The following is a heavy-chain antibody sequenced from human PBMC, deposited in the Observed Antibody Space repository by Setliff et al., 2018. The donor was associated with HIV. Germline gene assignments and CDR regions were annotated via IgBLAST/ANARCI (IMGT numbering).Heavy chain of an antibody. V-gene: IGHV1-3*01. Sequence: GASVKVSCKTSGYTFTTYSLHWVRQAPGQSLEWMGWINVGNGDTKYSQDLQGRITITRDTSANTAYMELSRLRPDDTAVYFCARGALLAVFDFDHWGHGTLGTVS. CDR1: GYTFTTYS. J-gene: IGHJ4*01. CDR2: INVGNGDT. D-gene: IGHD3-10*01. CDR3: ARGALLAVFDFDH.